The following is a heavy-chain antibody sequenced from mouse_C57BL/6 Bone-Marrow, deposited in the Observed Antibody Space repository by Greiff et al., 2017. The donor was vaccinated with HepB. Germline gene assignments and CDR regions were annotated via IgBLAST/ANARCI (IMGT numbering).Heavy chain of an antibody. CDR2: IRNKANGYTT. D-gene: IGHD1-1*02. Sequence: EVMLVESGGGLVQPGASLRLSCAASGFTFTDYQMSWVRQPPGKAPEWLALIRNKANGYTTEYNVSIKGRFTISRDNSQNIHYLQKSTLRAEDSATYICVKAVSHGGGYTWFAYRGQGTLVTVSA. CDR3: VKAVSHGGGYTWFAY. CDR1: GFTFTDYQ. V-gene: IGHV7-4*01. J-gene: IGHJ3*01.